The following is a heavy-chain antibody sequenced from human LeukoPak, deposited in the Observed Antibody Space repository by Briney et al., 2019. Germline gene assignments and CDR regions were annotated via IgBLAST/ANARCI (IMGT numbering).Heavy chain of an antibody. CDR2: IYNRGST. D-gene: IGHD3-10*01. CDR1: GGSVSSNGYF. CDR3: ARGSYYYGSGSYGYAFDI. J-gene: IGHJ3*02. V-gene: IGHV4-61*08. Sequence: SETLSLTCTASGGSVSSNGYFWNWIRQPPGKGLEWIGYIYNRGSTNYNPSLKSRVTISVDTSNNQFSLRLSSVTAADTAVYYCARGSYYYGSGSYGYAFDIWGQGTMVTVSS.